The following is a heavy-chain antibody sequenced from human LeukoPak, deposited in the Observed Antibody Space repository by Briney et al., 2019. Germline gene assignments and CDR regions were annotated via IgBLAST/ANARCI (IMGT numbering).Heavy chain of an antibody. D-gene: IGHD1-26*01. CDR3: ARDMRITGADDY. CDR2: IGGSGTTI. V-gene: IGHV3-48*03. CDR1: GFTFSDYP. J-gene: IGHJ4*02. Sequence: GGSLRLSCAASGFTFSDYPMTWVRQAPGKGLEWVSYIGGSGTTIYYAESVKGRFTISRDNAKKSLFLQMNSLRVEDTAIYYCARDMRITGADDYWGQGTLVTVSS.